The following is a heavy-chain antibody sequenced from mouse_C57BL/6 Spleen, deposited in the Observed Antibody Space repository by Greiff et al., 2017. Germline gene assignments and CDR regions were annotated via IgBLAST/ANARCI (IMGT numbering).Heavy chain of an antibody. CDR1: GYAFSSSW. CDR2: IYPGDGDT. J-gene: IGHJ2*01. D-gene: IGHD2-3*01. CDR3: AKDGYRY. V-gene: IGHV1-82*01. Sequence: VKLMESGPELVKPGASVKISCKASGYAFSSSWMNWVKQRPGKGLEWIGRIYPGDGDTNYNGKFKGKATLTADKSSSTAYMQLSSLTSEDSAVYFCAKDGYRYWGQGTTLTVSS.